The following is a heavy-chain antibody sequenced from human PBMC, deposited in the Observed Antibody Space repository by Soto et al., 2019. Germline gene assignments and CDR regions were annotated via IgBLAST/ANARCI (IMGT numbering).Heavy chain of an antibody. Sequence: GGSLRLSCAASGFTVSSNYMSWVRQAPGKGLEWVSVIYSGGSTYYADSVKGRFTISRDNSKNTLYLQMNSLRAEDTAVYYCASWDFTILRPPSTPIYWGQGTLVTVSS. J-gene: IGHJ4*02. CDR2: IYSGGST. V-gene: IGHV3-66*01. D-gene: IGHD3-3*01. CDR3: ASWDFTILRPPSTPIY. CDR1: GFTVSSNY.